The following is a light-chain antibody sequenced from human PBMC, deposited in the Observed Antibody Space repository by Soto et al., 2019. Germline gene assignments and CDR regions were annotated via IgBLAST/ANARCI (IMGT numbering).Light chain of an antibody. CDR2: DA. J-gene: IGKJ2*01. Sequence: EIVLTQSPGTLSLSPGERATLSCRASQNIRHLAWYQQKLGQAPRLLISDANRATGIPDRFSDSGSGTDYTLTISRLEPEDFAVYYCQQYGSSPPYTFGQGTKLEIK. CDR1: QNIRH. V-gene: IGKV3-20*01. CDR3: QQYGSSPPYT.